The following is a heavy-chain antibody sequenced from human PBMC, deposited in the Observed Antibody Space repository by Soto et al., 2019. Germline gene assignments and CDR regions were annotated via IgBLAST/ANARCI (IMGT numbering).Heavy chain of an antibody. Sequence: SETLSLTCAVYGGSFSGYYWSWIRQPPGKGLEWIGEINHSGSTNYNPSLKSRVTISVDTSKNQFSLKLSSVTAADTAVYYCARGGYCSSTSCPRGGVDVWGQGTTVTV. V-gene: IGHV4-34*01. D-gene: IGHD2-2*01. CDR2: INHSGST. J-gene: IGHJ6*02. CDR1: GGSFSGYY. CDR3: ARGGYCSSTSCPRGGVDV.